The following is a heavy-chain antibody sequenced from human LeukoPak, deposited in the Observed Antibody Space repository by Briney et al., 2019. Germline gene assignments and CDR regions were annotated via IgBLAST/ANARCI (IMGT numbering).Heavy chain of an antibody. V-gene: IGHV3-30*18. D-gene: IGHD2-15*01. CDR1: GFTFSSYG. J-gene: IGHJ4*02. CDR2: ISYDGSNK. CDR3: AKARDIVVVVAANDY. Sequence: GGSLRLSCAASGFTFSSYGMHWVRQAPGKGLEWVAVISYDGSNKYYADSVKGRFTISRDNSKNTLYLQMNSLRAEDTAVYYCAKARDIVVVVAANDYWGQGTLVTVSS.